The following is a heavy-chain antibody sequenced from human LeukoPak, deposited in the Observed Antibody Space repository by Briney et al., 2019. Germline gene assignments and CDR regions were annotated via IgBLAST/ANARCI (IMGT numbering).Heavy chain of an antibody. V-gene: IGHV3-23*01. CDR3: AEGNRIMIFGVVIPDYYYGMDV. CDR1: GFTFSSYA. Sequence: SGGSLRLSCAASGFTFSSYAMSWVRQAPGKGLEWVSAISGSGGSTYYADSVKGRFTISRDNSKNTLYLQMHSLRAEDTAVYYCAEGNRIMIFGVVIPDYYYGMDVWGQGTTVTVSS. CDR2: ISGSGGST. D-gene: IGHD3-3*01. J-gene: IGHJ6*02.